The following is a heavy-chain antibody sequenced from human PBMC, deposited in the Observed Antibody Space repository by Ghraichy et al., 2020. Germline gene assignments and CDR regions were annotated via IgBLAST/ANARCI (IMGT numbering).Heavy chain of an antibody. J-gene: IGHJ6*02. CDR2: ITSSSRTR. Sequence: LSLTCAASGFTFSSYSMNWVRQSPGKGLEWVSYITSSSRTRFYADSVKGRFTISRDNAQNSLYLQMNSLRDEDTAVYYCARGSTVVRFYYYDGMDVWGQGTTVTVSS. CDR1: GFTFSSYS. V-gene: IGHV3-48*02. CDR3: ARGSTVVRFYYYDGMDV. D-gene: IGHD4-23*01.